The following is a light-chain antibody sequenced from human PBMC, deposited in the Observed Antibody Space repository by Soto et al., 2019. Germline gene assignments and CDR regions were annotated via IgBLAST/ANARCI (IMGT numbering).Light chain of an antibody. CDR1: IGIKD. J-gene: IGLJ3*02. V-gene: IGLV3-21*04. CDR3: QVWGGSSDHLWV. CDR2: YDS. Sequence: SYELTQPPSVSVAPGKTARITCGRAIGIKDVHWYQQKPGQAPVLVMYYDSDRPSGIPERFSGSNSGNTATLTISGVEAGDEADYYCQVWGGSSDHLWVFGGGTKLTVL.